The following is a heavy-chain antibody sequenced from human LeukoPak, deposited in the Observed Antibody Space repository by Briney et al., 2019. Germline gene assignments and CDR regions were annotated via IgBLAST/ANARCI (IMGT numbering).Heavy chain of an antibody. CDR1: GFTFSNYW. CDR3: ARDTYRFDDY. V-gene: IGHV3-7*01. Sequence: PGGSLRLSCAASGFTFSNYWMSWVRQAPGKGLEWVASIKEDGSDKYYVDSVKGRFTISRDNAKNSLYLQMDSLRADDTAAYYCARDTYRFDDYWGQGTLVAVSS. J-gene: IGHJ4*02. CDR2: IKEDGSDK.